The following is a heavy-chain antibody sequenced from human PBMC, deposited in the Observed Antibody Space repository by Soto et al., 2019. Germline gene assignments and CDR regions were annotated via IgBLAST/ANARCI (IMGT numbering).Heavy chain of an antibody. CDR1: GYTFTGYY. CDR2: INPNSGGT. J-gene: IGHJ4*02. D-gene: IGHD6-13*01. Sequence: ASVKVSCKASGYTFTGYYMHWVRQAPGQGLEWMGWINPNSGGTNYAQKFQGWVTMTRDTSISTAYMELSRLRSDDTAVYYCARGLSSSSWYRDWGQGTLVTVSS. CDR3: ARGLSSSSWYRD. V-gene: IGHV1-2*04.